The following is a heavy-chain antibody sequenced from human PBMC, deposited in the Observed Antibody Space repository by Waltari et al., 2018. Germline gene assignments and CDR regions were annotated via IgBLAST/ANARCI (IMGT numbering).Heavy chain of an antibody. D-gene: IGHD2-2*01. CDR3: ARDIIVVVPAAIYYYYYGMDV. J-gene: IGHJ6*02. Sequence: EVQLVESVGGLVQPGGSLRLSCAASGFTFSSYWMSWVRQAPGKGLEWVANIKQDGSEKYYVDSVKGRFTISRDNAKNSLYLQMNSLRAEDTAVYYCARDIIVVVPAAIYYYYYGMDVWGQGTTVTVSS. CDR2: IKQDGSEK. V-gene: IGHV3-7*01. CDR1: GFTFSSYW.